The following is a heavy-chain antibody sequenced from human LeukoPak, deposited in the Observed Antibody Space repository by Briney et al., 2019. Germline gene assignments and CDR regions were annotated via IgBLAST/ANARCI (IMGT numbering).Heavy chain of an antibody. CDR2: IIPIFGTA. CDR3: ARGGGSGSQFYYYYGMDV. Sequence: SVKVSCKASGGTFSSYAISWVRQAPGQGLECMGGIIPIFGTANYAQKFQGRVTITADESTSTAYMELSSLRSEDTAVYYCARGGGSGSQFYYYYGMDVWGKGTTVTVSS. J-gene: IGHJ6*04. V-gene: IGHV1-69*01. D-gene: IGHD3-10*01. CDR1: GGTFSSYA.